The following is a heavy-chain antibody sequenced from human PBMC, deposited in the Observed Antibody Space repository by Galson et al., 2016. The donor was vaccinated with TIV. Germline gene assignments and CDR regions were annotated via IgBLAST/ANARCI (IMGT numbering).Heavy chain of an antibody. CDR3: AKGRYGWDLRSAFDL. V-gene: IGHV1-2*02. D-gene: IGHD1-26*01. CDR2: INPNSGGT. J-gene: IGHJ3*01. CDR1: GYTFTGYY. Sequence: SVKVSCKASGYTFTGYYMHWVRQAPGQGLEWMGWINPNSGGTSFAQKFQGRVTMTRDTSISTAYMELSRLRSDDTAVYYCAKGRYGWDLRSAFDLWGQGTMVTVSS.